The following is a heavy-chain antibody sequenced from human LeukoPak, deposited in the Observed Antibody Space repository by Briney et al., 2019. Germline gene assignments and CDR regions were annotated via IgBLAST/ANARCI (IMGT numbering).Heavy chain of an antibody. CDR3: ARELYGDYRSFDY. CDR2: IIPILGIA. D-gene: IGHD4-17*01. CDR1: GGTFSSYA. J-gene: IGHJ4*02. Sequence: SVKVSCKASGGTFSSYAISWVRQAPGQGLEWMGRIIPILGIANYAQRFQGRVTITRDTSASTAYMELSSLRSEDTAVYYCARELYGDYRSFDYWGQGTLVTVSS. V-gene: IGHV1-69*04.